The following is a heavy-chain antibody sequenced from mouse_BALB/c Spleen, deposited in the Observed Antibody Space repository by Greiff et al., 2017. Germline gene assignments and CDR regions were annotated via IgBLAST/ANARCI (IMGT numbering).Heavy chain of an antibody. V-gene: IGHV5-9-3*01. CDR1: GFTFSSYA. CDR3: ARQDDYDAWFAY. J-gene: IGHJ3*01. CDR2: ISSGGSYT. D-gene: IGHD2-4*01. Sequence: EVKLMESGGGLVKPGGSLKLSCAASGFTFSSYAMSWVRQTPEKRLEWVATISSGGSYTYYPDSVKGRFTISRDNAKNTLYLQMSSLRSEDTAMYYCARQDDYDAWFAYWGQGTLVTVSA.